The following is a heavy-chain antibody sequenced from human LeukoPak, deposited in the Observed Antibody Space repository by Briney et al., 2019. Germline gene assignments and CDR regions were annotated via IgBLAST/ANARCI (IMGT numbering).Heavy chain of an antibody. CDR3: ARDYRFGELSVGVDY. CDR1: GYRFTSYG. D-gene: IGHD3-10*01. V-gene: IGHV1-18*01. J-gene: IGHJ4*02. CDR2: ISAYNGNT. Sequence: RGESLKVSCQASGYRFTSYGISWVRQAPGQGLEWMGWISAYNGNTNYAQKLQGRVTMTTDTSTSTAYMELRSLRSDDTAVYYCARDYRFGELSVGVDYWGQGTLVTVSS.